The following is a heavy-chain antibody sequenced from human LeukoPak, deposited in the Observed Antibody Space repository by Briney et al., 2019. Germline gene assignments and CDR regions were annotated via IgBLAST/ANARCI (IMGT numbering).Heavy chain of an antibody. CDR2: IYPGDSDT. D-gene: IGHD6-13*01. V-gene: IGHV5-51*01. Sequence: GESLKICCKGSGYSFTSYWIGWVRQMPGKGLEWMGIIYPGDSDTRYSPSFQGQVTISADKSISTAYLQWSSLKASDTAMYYCARGRFYGYSSSWFYFDYWGQGTLVTVSS. CDR3: ARGRFYGYSSSWFYFDY. CDR1: GYSFTSYW. J-gene: IGHJ4*02.